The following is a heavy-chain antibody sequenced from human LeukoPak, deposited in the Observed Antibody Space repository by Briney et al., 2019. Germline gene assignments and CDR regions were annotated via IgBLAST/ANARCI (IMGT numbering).Heavy chain of an antibody. CDR2: INPSGGST. CDR3: ARDGVVVTAIPVYYFDY. J-gene: IGHJ4*02. V-gene: IGHV1-46*01. D-gene: IGHD2-21*02. CDR1: GYTFTSYY. Sequence: ASVKVSCKASGYTFTSYYMHCVRQAPGQGLEWMGRINPSGGSTSYAQKFQGRVTMTRDTSTSTVYMELSSLRSEDTAVYYCARDGVVVTAIPVYYFDYWGQGTLVTVSS.